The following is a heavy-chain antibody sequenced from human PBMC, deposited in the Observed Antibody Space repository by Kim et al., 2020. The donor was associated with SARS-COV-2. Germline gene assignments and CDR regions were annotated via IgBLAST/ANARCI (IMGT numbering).Heavy chain of an antibody. Sequence: ASVKVSCKASGYTFTSYYMHWVRQAPGQGLEWMGIINPSGGSTSYAQKFQGRVTMTRDTSTSTVYMELSSLRSEDTAVYYCARDIVVVVEASYYYYGMDVWGQGTTVTVSS. CDR1: GYTFTSYY. CDR3: ARDIVVVVEASYYYYGMDV. J-gene: IGHJ6*02. V-gene: IGHV1-46*01. CDR2: INPSGGST. D-gene: IGHD2-15*01.